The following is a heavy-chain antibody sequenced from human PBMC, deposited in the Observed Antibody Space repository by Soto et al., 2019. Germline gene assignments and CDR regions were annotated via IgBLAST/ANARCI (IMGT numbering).Heavy chain of an antibody. CDR1: GYTFTSYG. D-gene: IGHD6-13*01. Sequence: GASGKVSCKASGYTFTSYGISWVRQAPGQGLEWMGWISAYNGNTNYAQKFQGRVTITADESTSTAYMELSSLRSEDTAVYYCAREAAAGAFDYWGQGTLVTVPS. CDR3: AREAAAGAFDY. J-gene: IGHJ4*02. CDR2: ISAYNGNT. V-gene: IGHV1-18*01.